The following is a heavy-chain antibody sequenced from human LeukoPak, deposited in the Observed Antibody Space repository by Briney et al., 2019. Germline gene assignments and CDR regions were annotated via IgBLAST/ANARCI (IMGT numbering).Heavy chain of an antibody. D-gene: IGHD1-7*01. CDR3: ARLLGKYGITGTQWVYYYYGMDV. CDR1: GGSISTYY. V-gene: IGHV4-59*08. J-gene: IGHJ6*02. Sequence: PSETLSLTCTVSGGSISTYYWSWIRQPPGKGLEWIGYIYYSGNTNYNPSLKSRVTIAVDTSKNQFSLKLSSVTAADTAVYYCARLLGKYGITGTQWVYYYYGMDVWGQGTTVTVSS. CDR2: IYYSGNT.